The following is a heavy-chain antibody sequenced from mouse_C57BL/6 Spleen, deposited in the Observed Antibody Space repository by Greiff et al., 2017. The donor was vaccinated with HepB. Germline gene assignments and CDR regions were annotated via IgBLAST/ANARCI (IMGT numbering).Heavy chain of an antibody. CDR2: INPNNGGT. D-gene: IGHD1-1*01. V-gene: IGHV1-26*01. J-gene: IGHJ2*01. CDR3: ARNYYGTYFDY. CDR1: GYTFTDYY. Sequence: EVQLHQSGPELVKPGASVKISCKASGYTFTDYYMNWVKQSHGKSLEWIGDINPNNGGTSYNQKFKGKATLTVDKSSSTAYMELRSLTSEDSAVYYCARNYYGTYFDYWGQGTTLTVSS.